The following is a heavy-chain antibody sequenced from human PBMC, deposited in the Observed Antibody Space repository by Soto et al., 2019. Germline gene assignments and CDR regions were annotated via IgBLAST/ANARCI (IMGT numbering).Heavy chain of an antibody. D-gene: IGHD6-19*01. CDR2: ISGSGDST. J-gene: IGHJ5*02. V-gene: IGHV3-23*01. CDR3: TKDIRGSSGWYWRDWFDP. Sequence: GGSLRLSCTASGFTFSIYAMTWVRQAPGKGLEWVSGISGSGDSTYYADSVKGRFTISRDNSKNTLYLQMNSLRADDTAVYYCTKDIRGSSGWYWRDWFDPWGQGTLVTVSS. CDR1: GFTFSIYA.